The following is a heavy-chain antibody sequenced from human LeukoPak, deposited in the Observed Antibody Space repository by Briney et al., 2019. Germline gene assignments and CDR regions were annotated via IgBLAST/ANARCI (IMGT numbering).Heavy chain of an antibody. CDR1: GYTFTSYA. D-gene: IGHD2-2*01. CDR2: INAGNGNT. Sequence: ASVKVSCKASGYTFTSYAMHWVRQAPGQRLEWMGWINAGNGNTKYSQKLQGRVTITRNTSISTAYMELSSLRSEDTAVYYCARLGYCSSTSCYDYWGQGTLVTVSS. V-gene: IGHV1-3*01. J-gene: IGHJ4*02. CDR3: ARLGYCSSTSCYDY.